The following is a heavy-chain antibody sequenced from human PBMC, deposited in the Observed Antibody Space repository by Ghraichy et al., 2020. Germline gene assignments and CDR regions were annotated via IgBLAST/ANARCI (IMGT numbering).Heavy chain of an antibody. CDR1: GYTLTELS. V-gene: IGHV1-24*01. J-gene: IGHJ5*02. CDR2: FDPEDGET. D-gene: IGHD3-10*01. CDR3: AIGLWFGEENWFDP. Sequence: ASVKVSCKVSGYTLTELSMHWVRQAPGKGLEWMGGFDPEDGETIYAQKFQGTVTMTEDTSTDTAYMELSSLRSEDTAVYYCAIGLWFGEENWFDPWGQGTLVTVSS.